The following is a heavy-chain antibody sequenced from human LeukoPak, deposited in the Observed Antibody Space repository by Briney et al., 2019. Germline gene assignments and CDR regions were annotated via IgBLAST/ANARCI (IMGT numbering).Heavy chain of an antibody. J-gene: IGHJ6*03. CDR3: ARVSGYDFPYYYYMDV. V-gene: IGHV4-34*01. Sequence: SETLSLTCAVYGGSFSGYYWSWIRQPPGKGLEWIGEINHSGSTNYNPSLKSRVTISVDTSKNQFSLKLSSVTAADTAVYYCARVSGYDFPYYYYMDVWGKGTTVTVSS. CDR2: INHSGST. CDR1: GGSFSGYY. D-gene: IGHD5-12*01.